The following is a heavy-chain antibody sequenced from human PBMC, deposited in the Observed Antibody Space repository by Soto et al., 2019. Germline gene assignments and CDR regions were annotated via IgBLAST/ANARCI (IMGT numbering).Heavy chain of an antibody. CDR3: ARSFRIPEVWSSISMIAEVKVDY. Sequence: PXGTLCLTCAVYGGSFSGYYWSGIRQPPGKGLEWIGEINHSGSTNYNPSLKSRVTISVDTSKNQFSLKLSSVTAADTAAYYCARSFRIPEVWSSISMIAEVKVDYWGQGTLVTVSS. CDR2: INHSGST. CDR1: GGSFSGYY. V-gene: IGHV4-34*01. D-gene: IGHD3-22*01. J-gene: IGHJ4*02.